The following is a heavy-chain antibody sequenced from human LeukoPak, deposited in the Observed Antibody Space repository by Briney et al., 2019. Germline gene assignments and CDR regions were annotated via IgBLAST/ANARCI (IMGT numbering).Heavy chain of an antibody. CDR3: ARVNWINDY. D-gene: IGHD1-20*01. J-gene: IGHJ4*02. Sequence: SETLSLTCSVSGYSIRSGYHWGWIRQPPGKGLEWIGAIHHSGSTYYNPSLRSRVTISIDTSRNQFSLKLSSVTAADTAVYYCARVNWINDYGGQGTLVTVSS. V-gene: IGHV4-38-2*02. CDR2: IHHSGST. CDR1: GYSIRSGYH.